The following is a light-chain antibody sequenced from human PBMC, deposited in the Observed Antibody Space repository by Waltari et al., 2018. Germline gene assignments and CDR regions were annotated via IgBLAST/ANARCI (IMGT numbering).Light chain of an antibody. V-gene: IGKV3-20*01. CDR3: QQYGSSLYT. CDR1: QSVSSSY. J-gene: IGKJ2*01. Sequence: ENVLTQSPGTLSLSPGEGATLSCRVSQSVSSSYLAWYQQKPGQAPRLLIYGASSRATGIPDRFSGSGSGTDFTLTISRLEPEDFAVYYCQQYGSSLYTFGQGTKLEI. CDR2: GAS.